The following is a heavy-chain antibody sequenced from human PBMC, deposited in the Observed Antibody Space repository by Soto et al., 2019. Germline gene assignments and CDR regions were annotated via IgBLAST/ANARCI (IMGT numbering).Heavy chain of an antibody. D-gene: IGHD7-27*01. V-gene: IGHV4-4*07. J-gene: IGHJ3*02. CDR3: AKDYSGAADI. CDR1: GGSISSYS. CDR2: VDTTGGT. Sequence: QVQLQESGPGLVEPSETLSLTCTVSGGSISSYSWNWIRQPAGKGLEWIGRVDTTGGTNYIPSLKSRVTMSVDTSKNQFSLNLRFVTAADTAVYFCAKDYSGAADIWGQGTMVTVS.